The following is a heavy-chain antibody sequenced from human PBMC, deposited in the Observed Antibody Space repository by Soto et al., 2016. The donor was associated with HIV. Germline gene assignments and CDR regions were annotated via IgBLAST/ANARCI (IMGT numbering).Heavy chain of an antibody. CDR3: ATGDFDWPPTDDDSYYGLYV. CDR2: IKSNIDDGTT. Sequence: EVQLVESGGGLVKPGGSLRLSCAASGLTFSHAWMSWVRQAPGKGLEWVGRIKSNIDDGTTDYAAAVKGRCTISRDDAKNTLYLEIKRLKIDDTAVYYCATGDFDWPPTDDDSYYGLYVWGQGTTVTVSS. D-gene: IGHD3-9*01. CDR1: GLTFSHAW. V-gene: IGHV3-15*01. J-gene: IGHJ6*02.